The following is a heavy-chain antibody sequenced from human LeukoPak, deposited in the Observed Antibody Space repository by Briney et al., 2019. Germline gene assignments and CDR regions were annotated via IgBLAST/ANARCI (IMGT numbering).Heavy chain of an antibody. CDR1: GFTFSSYW. D-gene: IGHD3-22*01. CDR3: ATDCLYYYDSSGSNFDY. Sequence: GGSLRLSCAASGFTFSSYWMSWVRQAPGKGLEWVANIKQDGSEKYYVDSVKGRFTISRDNAKNSLYLQMNSQRAEDTAVYYCATDCLYYYDSSGSNFDYWGQGTLVTVSS. CDR2: IKQDGSEK. J-gene: IGHJ4*02. V-gene: IGHV3-7*01.